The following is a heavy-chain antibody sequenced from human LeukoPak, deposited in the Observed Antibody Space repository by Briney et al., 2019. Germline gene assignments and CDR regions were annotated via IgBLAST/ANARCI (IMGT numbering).Heavy chain of an antibody. CDR1: GGSVSSGSYY. D-gene: IGHD6-19*01. CDR3: AREVAGRFDY. J-gene: IGHJ4*02. Sequence: PSETLSLTCTVSGGSVSSGSYYWSWIRQPPGKGLEWIGYFYYSGSTNYNPSLKSRVTISVDTSKNQFSLKLSSVTAADTAVYYCAREVAGRFDYWGQGTLVTVSS. V-gene: IGHV4-61*01. CDR2: FYYSGST.